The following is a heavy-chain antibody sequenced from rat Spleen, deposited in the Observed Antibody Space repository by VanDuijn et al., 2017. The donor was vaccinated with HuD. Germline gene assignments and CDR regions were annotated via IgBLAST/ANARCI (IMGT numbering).Heavy chain of an antibody. J-gene: IGHJ1*01. Sequence: EVQLMESGGGLVQPGRSLKLSCAASGFTFSNYYMAWVRQAPTKGLEWVASVNIGGGNTYYRGSVKGRFTIFRDNAKSTLYLQMDSLRSEDTATYYCVRLLGAPDWYFDFWGPGTMVTVSS. V-gene: IGHV5-25*01. CDR3: VRLLGAPDWYFDF. D-gene: IGHD5-1*01. CDR2: VNIGGGNT. CDR1: GFTFSNYY.